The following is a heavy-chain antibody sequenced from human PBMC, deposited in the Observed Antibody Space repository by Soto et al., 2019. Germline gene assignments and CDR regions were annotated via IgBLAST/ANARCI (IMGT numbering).Heavy chain of an antibody. CDR3: AREGELLLDYYYGMDV. Sequence: ASVKVSCKASGYTFTSNGISWVRQAPGQGLEWMGWISAYNGNTNYAQKLQGRVTMTTDTSTSTAYMELRSLRSDDTAVYYCAREGELLLDYYYGMDVWGQGTTVTVS. V-gene: IGHV1-18*01. CDR2: ISAYNGNT. J-gene: IGHJ6*02. D-gene: IGHD1-26*01. CDR1: GYTFTSNG.